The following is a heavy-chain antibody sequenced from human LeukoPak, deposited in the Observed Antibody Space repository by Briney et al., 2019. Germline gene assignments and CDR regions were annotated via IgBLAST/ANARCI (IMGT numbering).Heavy chain of an antibody. V-gene: IGHV3-48*01. CDR2: ISGGSPVI. D-gene: IGHD3-22*01. J-gene: IGHJ4*02. Sequence: PGGSLRLSCAASGFSFSMYSMNWVRQAPGKGLEWVSHISGGSPVIDYADSVTGRFTISREHAKNSLYLQMNSLRAEDTAVYYCTRGYYRVDFWGQGTLVTVSS. CDR3: TRGYYRVDF. CDR1: GFSFSMYS.